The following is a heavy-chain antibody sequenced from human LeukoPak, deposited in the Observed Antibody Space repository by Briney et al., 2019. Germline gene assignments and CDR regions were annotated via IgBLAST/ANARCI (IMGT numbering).Heavy chain of an antibody. CDR1: GFTFSSYS. D-gene: IGHD4-23*01. V-gene: IGHV3-21*01. CDR2: ISSSSSYI. Sequence: GGSLRLSCAASGFTFSSYSMNWVRQTPGKGLDGVSSISSSSSYIYYADSVKGRFTISRDNAKNSLYLQMNSLGAEDTAVYYCARATVVTPDFDYWGQGTLVTVSS. J-gene: IGHJ4*02. CDR3: ARATVVTPDFDY.